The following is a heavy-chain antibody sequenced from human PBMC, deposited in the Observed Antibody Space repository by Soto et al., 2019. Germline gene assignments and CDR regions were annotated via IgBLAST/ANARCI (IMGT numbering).Heavy chain of an antibody. Sequence: QVQLVQSGAEVKKPGSSVKVSCKASGGTLSSHGFNWVRQAPGQGLEWMGGSIPMFGITNHTQKFQDRITTTADASTSTVYLELTSLIADYTAVYYCASDRGYGRVYWGEGTLITVSS. CDR2: SIPMFGIT. D-gene: IGHD2-15*01. J-gene: IGHJ4*02. V-gene: IGHV1-69*12. CDR3: ASDRGYGRVY. CDR1: GGTLSSHG.